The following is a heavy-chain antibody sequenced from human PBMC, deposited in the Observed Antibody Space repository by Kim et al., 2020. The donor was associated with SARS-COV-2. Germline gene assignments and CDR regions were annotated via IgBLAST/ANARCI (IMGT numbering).Heavy chain of an antibody. Sequence: SETLSLTCTVSGGSISSSSYYWGWIRQPPGKGLEWIGSIYYSGITYYNPSLKSRVTISVDTSKNQFSLKLSSVTAADTAVYYCARQACRRHIVARHDWFDPWGQGTLVTVSS. V-gene: IGHV4-39*01. D-gene: IGHD2-15*01. J-gene: IGHJ5*02. CDR3: ARQACRRHIVARHDWFDP. CDR2: IYYSGIT. CDR1: GGSISSSSYY.